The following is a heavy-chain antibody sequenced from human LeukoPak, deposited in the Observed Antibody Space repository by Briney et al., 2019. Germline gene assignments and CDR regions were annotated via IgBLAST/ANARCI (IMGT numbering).Heavy chain of an antibody. CDR2: VNSDGTST. Sequence: GGSLRLSCAASGFTFSSYWMFWVRQAPGKGLVWVSRVNSDGTSTNYADSVKGRFTVSRDNAKNTLYLQMNSLRVEDTAVYYCARDLFGAYCGGTCPTPDYWGQGTLVTVSS. V-gene: IGHV3-74*01. D-gene: IGHD2-21*01. CDR3: ARDLFGAYCGGTCPTPDY. J-gene: IGHJ4*02. CDR1: GFTFSSYW.